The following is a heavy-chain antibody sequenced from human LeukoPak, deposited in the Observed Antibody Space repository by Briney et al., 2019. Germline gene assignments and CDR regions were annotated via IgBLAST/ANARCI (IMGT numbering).Heavy chain of an antibody. Sequence: SETLSLTCTVSGGSISTHYWTWIRQPPRKGLECIGYIFFSGSTKYNPSLRSRVTMSVDTSKNQFSLKLSSVTAADTAVYYCARELTDYYDDGACAHFYYYMDVWGKGSTVTVSS. V-gene: IGHV4-59*11. J-gene: IGHJ6*03. CDR2: IFFSGST. D-gene: IGHD3-22*01. CDR1: GGSISTHY. CDR3: ARELTDYYDDGACAHFYYYMDV.